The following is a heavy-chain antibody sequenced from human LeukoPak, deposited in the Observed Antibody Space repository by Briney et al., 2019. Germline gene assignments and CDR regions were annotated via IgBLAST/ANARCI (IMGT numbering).Heavy chain of an antibody. J-gene: IGHJ4*02. Sequence: GGSLKLSCAASGFTFSSYGMHWVRQAPGKGLEWVAFIRYDGSNKYYADSVKGRFTISRDNSKNTLYLQMNSLRAEDTAVYYCAIIPGPYDSSGYPPLDYWGQGTLVTVSS. V-gene: IGHV3-30*02. CDR2: IRYDGSNK. CDR3: AIIPGPYDSSGYPPLDY. D-gene: IGHD3-22*01. CDR1: GFTFSSYG.